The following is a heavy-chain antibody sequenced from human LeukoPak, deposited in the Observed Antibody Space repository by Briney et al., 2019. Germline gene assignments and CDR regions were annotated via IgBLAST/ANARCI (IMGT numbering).Heavy chain of an antibody. CDR3: ARVRIAARVFDY. D-gene: IGHD6-6*01. Sequence: QPGGSLRLSCAASGFTFSSYEMNWVRQAPGKGVEWVSYISSSGSTIYYADSVKGRFTISRDNAKNSLYLQMNSLRAEDTAVYYCARVRIAARVFDYWGQGTLVTVSS. CDR2: ISSSGSTI. V-gene: IGHV3-48*03. CDR1: GFTFSSYE. J-gene: IGHJ4*02.